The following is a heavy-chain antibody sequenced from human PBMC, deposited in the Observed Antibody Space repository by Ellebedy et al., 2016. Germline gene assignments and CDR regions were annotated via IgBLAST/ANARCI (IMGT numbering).Heavy chain of an antibody. D-gene: IGHD4/OR15-4a*01. Sequence: SETLSLXXSVSGDSISSSSYYWAWIRQPPGQGLEWIGMIYYNGRTYYNPSLKSRITISLDTSKNQFSLKLNFVTAADTAVYCCANHGASTSPLGWGQGTLVTVSS. CDR2: IYYNGRT. CDR3: ANHGASTSPLG. J-gene: IGHJ1*01. V-gene: IGHV4-39*01. CDR1: GDSISSSSYY.